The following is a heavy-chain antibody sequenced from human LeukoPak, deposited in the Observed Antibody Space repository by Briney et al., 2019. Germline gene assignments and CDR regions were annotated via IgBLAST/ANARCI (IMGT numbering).Heavy chain of an antibody. CDR3: AKWDLVVPAALDAYDI. D-gene: IGHD2-2*01. V-gene: IGHV3-7*03. CDR2: MKQDGSEK. Sequence: PGGSLRLSCAPSGFTFSSYWMSWVRQAPGKGREWVASMKQDGSEKYNVDSVKGRFTISRDNSKNTLYLQMNSLRAEDTAVYYCAKWDLVVPAALDAYDIWGQGTMVTVSS. J-gene: IGHJ3*02. CDR1: GFTFSSYW.